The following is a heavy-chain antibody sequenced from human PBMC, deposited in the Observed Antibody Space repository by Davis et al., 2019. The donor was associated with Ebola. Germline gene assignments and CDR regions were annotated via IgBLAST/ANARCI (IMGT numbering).Heavy chain of an antibody. CDR3: ARGIVVVPAAIRVYYYYYYMDV. J-gene: IGHJ6*03. Sequence: ASVKVSCQASGYNFIEYFMHWVRQAPGQGLEWMGRINSNNGDTNYAQKFQGRVTMTRDTSISTTYLELSSLRSDDTAMYYCARGIVVVPAAIRVYYYYYYMDVWGKGTTVTVSS. D-gene: IGHD2-2*02. V-gene: IGHV1-2*02. CDR2: INSNNGDT. CDR1: GYNFIEYF.